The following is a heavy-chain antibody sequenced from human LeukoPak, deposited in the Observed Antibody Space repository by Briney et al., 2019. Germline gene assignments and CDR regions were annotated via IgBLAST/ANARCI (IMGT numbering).Heavy chain of an antibody. D-gene: IGHD3-3*01. Sequence: PGGSLRLSCAASGFSFSNYAMDWVRQPPGKGLEWVAVISYNGNNEFYADSVKGRFTISRDNSKDTLYLQMNSLRAEDTAVYYCARQYYDFWSGYYAYYYYYGMDVWGQGTTVTVSS. J-gene: IGHJ6*02. CDR3: ARQYYDFWSGYYAYYYYYGMDV. CDR2: ISYNGNNE. CDR1: GFSFSNYA. V-gene: IGHV3-30-3*01.